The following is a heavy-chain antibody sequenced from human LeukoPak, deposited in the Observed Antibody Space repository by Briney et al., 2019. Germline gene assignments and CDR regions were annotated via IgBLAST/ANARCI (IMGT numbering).Heavy chain of an antibody. CDR2: IYHSGST. CDR3: ARELGGSSFDY. Sequence: SGTLSLTCAVSGGSISSSNWWSWVRQPPGKGLEWIGEIYHSGSTNYNPSLKSRVTISVDTSKNQFSLKLSSVTAADTAVYYCARELGGSSFDYWGQGTLVTVSS. CDR1: GGSISSSNW. J-gene: IGHJ4*02. V-gene: IGHV4-4*02. D-gene: IGHD1-26*01.